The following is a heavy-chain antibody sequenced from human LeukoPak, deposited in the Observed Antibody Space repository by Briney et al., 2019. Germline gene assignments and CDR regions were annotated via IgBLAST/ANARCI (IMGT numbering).Heavy chain of an antibody. V-gene: IGHV3-23*01. J-gene: IGHJ4*02. CDR2: ISGSGGST. CDR3: AKTALRGYCSGGSCYYFDC. Sequence: GGSLRLSCAASGFPFSSYAMSWVRQAPGKGLEWVSAISGSGGSTYYADSVKGRFTISRDNSKNTLYVQMNSLRAEDTAVYYCAKTALRGYCSGGSCYYFDCWGQGTLVTVSS. CDR1: GFPFSSYA. D-gene: IGHD2-15*01.